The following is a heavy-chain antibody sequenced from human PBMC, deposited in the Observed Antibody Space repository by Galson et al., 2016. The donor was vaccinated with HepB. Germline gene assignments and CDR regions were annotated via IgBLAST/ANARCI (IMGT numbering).Heavy chain of an antibody. Sequence: TLSLTCSVSGDSINTTGYYWSWLRQHPGKGLEWIAYIYYTGSTYYNPSLKSRLALFFDASRNQFSLSLTSVTAADTAVYYCARDNPGPKYFSSSTGALDFWGQGILVAVSS. D-gene: IGHD6-6*01. CDR2: IYYTGST. CDR3: ARDNPGPKYFSSSTGALDF. CDR1: GDSINTTGYY. V-gene: IGHV4-31*03. J-gene: IGHJ4*02.